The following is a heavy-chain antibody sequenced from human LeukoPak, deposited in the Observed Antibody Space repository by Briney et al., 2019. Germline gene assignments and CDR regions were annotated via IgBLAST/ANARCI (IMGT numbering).Heavy chain of an antibody. Sequence: GGSLRLSCAASGFTFSSYAMSWVRQAPGKGLEWVSALSGSGASTYYPDSVKGRFTISRDNSKNTLYLQMNSLRAEATAVYYCAKDQGGYYYDMTPTGGDFYYFDYWGQGTLVTVSS. J-gene: IGHJ4*02. D-gene: IGHD3-22*01. CDR2: LSGSGAST. CDR3: AKDQGGYYYDMTPTGGDFYYFDY. CDR1: GFTFSSYA. V-gene: IGHV3-23*01.